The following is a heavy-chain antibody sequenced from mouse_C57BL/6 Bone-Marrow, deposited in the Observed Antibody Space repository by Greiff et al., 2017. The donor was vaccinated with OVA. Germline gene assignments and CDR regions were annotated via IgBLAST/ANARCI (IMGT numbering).Heavy chain of an antibody. Sequence: EVHLVESGGGLVQPGGSLKLSCAASGFTFSDYYMYWVRQTPEKRLEWVAYISNGGGSTYYPDTVKGRFTISRDNAKNTLYLQMSRLNSEDTAMYYCARRPPFTTVVAKDYAMDYWGQGTSVTVSS. J-gene: IGHJ4*01. CDR3: ARRPPFTTVVAKDYAMDY. CDR2: ISNGGGST. D-gene: IGHD1-1*01. CDR1: GFTFSDYY. V-gene: IGHV5-12*01.